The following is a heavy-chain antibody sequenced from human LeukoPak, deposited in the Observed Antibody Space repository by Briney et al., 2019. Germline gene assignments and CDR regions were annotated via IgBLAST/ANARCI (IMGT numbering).Heavy chain of an antibody. J-gene: IGHJ4*02. CDR1: GDTVSNKNTA. D-gene: IGHD1-26*01. CDR3: AREGVGATMVS. Sequence: SQTLSLTCAISGDTVSNKNTASNSIKQYPTRGNEWLGRTYYRSKWYNDYAVSVKGRIDINPDTSKNQFSLRLKPVTPEDAAVYFCAREGVGATMVSWGQGSLVSV. CDR2: TYYRSKWYN. V-gene: IGHV6-1*01.